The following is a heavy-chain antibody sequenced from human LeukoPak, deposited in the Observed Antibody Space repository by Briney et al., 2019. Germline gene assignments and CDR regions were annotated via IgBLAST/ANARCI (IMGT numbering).Heavy chain of an antibody. CDR2: IDSGGRRT. V-gene: IGHV3-74*01. Sequence: GGSLRLSCAVSGFNFSTYWMHWVRQAPGKGLVWVSRIDSGGRRTSYADSVKGRFIISRDNAKNTLYLQMNSLRAEDTAVYYCARSPNCGGDCSWGQGTLVTVS. CDR1: GFNFSTYW. J-gene: IGHJ5*02. D-gene: IGHD2-21*02. CDR3: ARSPNCGGDCS.